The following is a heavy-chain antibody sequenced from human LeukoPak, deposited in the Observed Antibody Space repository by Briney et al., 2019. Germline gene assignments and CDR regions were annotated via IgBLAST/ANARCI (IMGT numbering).Heavy chain of an antibody. D-gene: IGHD6-19*01. CDR2: IYYSGST. J-gene: IGHJ4*02. CDR1: GDSISSYY. CDR3: ARHGYDSSGWYYFDY. V-gene: IGHV4-59*08. Sequence: SETLSLTCTVSGDSISSYYWSWIRQPPGKGLEWIGYIYYSGSTNYNPSPRSRVTISVDTSKNQFSLKLNSVTAADTAVYYCARHGYDSSGWYYFDYWGQGTLVTVSS.